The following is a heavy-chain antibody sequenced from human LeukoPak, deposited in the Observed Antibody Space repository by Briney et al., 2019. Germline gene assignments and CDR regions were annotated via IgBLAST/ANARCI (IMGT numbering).Heavy chain of an antibody. CDR3: AKDIQLST. V-gene: IGHV3-23*01. J-gene: IGHJ3*01. Sequence: GGSLRLSCAVSGFTFRDAAMTWVRQAPGKGLEWVSLISSSGNNAYYADSVKGRFTISGDNSKNTLSLQMNSLRVEDTAIYYCAKDIQLSTWGLGTMVTASS. CDR2: ISSSGNNA. D-gene: IGHD5-24*01. CDR1: GFTFRDAA.